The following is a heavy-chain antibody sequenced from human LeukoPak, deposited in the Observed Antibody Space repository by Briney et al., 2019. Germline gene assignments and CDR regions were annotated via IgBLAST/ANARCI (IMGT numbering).Heavy chain of an antibody. Sequence: SETLSLTCTVSGGSISSYYWSWIRQPPGKGLEWIGYIYYSGSTNYNPSLKSRVTISVDTSKNQFSLKLSSVTAADTAVYYCARGDCSGGSCYHGYWGQGTLVAVSS. CDR1: GGSISSYY. CDR2: IYYSGST. CDR3: ARGDCSGGSCYHGY. V-gene: IGHV4-59*01. D-gene: IGHD2-15*01. J-gene: IGHJ4*02.